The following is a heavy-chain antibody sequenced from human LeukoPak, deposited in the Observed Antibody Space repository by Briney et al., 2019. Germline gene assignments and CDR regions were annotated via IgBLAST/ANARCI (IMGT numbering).Heavy chain of an antibody. Sequence: ASVKVSCKASGYTFTSYGISWVRQAPGQGLEWMGWISAYNGNTNYAQKLQGRVTMTTDTSTSTAYMELRSPRSDDTAVYYCARVHYLGTNGVRHHDAFDIWGQGTMVTVSS. CDR3: ARVHYLGTNGVRHHDAFDI. D-gene: IGHD2-8*01. CDR2: ISAYNGNT. J-gene: IGHJ3*02. V-gene: IGHV1-18*01. CDR1: GYTFTSYG.